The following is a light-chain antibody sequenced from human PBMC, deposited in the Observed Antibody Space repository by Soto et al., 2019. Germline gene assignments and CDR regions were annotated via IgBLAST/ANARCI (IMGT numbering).Light chain of an antibody. CDR1: QKISTS. J-gene: IGKJ1*01. V-gene: IGKV1-39*01. CDR2: AAS. Sequence: DIQMTQSPSSLSASLGDRVIITCRASQKISTSLNWFQQKPGKAPKLLIFAASNLEDGVPSRSSGCGSGTCFTLTISSVQPEDFATYYCQQIYSIPTFGQGTKVDIK. CDR3: QQIYSIPT.